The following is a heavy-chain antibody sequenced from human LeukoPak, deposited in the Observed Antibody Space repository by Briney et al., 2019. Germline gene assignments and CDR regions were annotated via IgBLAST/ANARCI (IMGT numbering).Heavy chain of an antibody. J-gene: IGHJ4*02. CDR2: INTDGSIT. Sequence: GGSLRLSCAASGFTFSTYLMHWVRQAPGKGLVWVSRINTDGSITTYADSVKGRFTISRDNSKNTLYLQMNSLRAEDTAVYYCAKCRSFLPAAANDYWGQGTLVTVSS. D-gene: IGHD2-2*01. CDR3: AKCRSFLPAAANDY. V-gene: IGHV3-74*03. CDR1: GFTFSTYL.